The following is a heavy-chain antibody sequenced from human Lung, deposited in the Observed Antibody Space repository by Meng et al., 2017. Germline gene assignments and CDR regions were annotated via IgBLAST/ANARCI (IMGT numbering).Heavy chain of an antibody. Sequence: GRLQEWGQGLVRPSGTLSLTWGARGGSISSSNWWSWVRQPPGKGLEWIGEIYHSGGTKYNPSLKSRVTISVDKSKNQFSLKLSSVTAADTAVYYCARGLGEAVVPRTMFDYWGQGTLVTVSS. CDR1: GGSISSSNW. D-gene: IGHD2-2*01. CDR3: ARGLGEAVVPRTMFDY. J-gene: IGHJ4*02. V-gene: IGHV4-4*02. CDR2: IYHSGGT.